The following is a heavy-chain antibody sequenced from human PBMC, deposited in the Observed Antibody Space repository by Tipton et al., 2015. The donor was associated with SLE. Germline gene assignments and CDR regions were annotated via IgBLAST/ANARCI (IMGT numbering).Heavy chain of an antibody. V-gene: IGHV3-33*01. J-gene: IGHJ5*02. CDR1: GFTFSSYG. Sequence: SLRLSCAASGFTFSSYGMHWVRQAPGKGLEWVAVIWYDGSNKYYADSVKGRFTISRDNSKNTLYLQMNSLRAEDTAVYYCAAQGVAAPFDPWGQGTLVTVSS. CDR2: IWYDGSNK. D-gene: IGHD6-19*01. CDR3: AAQGVAAPFDP.